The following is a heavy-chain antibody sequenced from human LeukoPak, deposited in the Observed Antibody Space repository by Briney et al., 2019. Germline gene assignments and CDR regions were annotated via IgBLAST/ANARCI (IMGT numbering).Heavy chain of an antibody. CDR3: ARETNSAVPGLYYFDY. V-gene: IGHV1-2*06. CDR1: GYTFTGYY. Sequence: ASVKVSCKASGYTFTGYYIHWVRQAPGQGLEWMGRIIPYSGGTNYAQKFQGRVTMTSDTSISTAYMELSNLRSDDTAVYYCARETNSAVPGLYYFDYWGQATLVTVSS. CDR2: IIPYSGGT. D-gene: IGHD6-19*01. J-gene: IGHJ4*02.